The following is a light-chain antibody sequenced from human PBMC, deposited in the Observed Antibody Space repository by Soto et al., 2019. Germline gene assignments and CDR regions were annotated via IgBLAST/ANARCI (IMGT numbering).Light chain of an antibody. Sequence: DIVMTQSPDSLAVSLGERATINCKSSQSVLYSSNNKNYLAWYQHKPGQPPKLLIYWASTRESGVPDRCSGSGSGTDFTLTISSLQAEDVAVYYCQQYESIPFTFGPGTKVDIK. CDR3: QQYESIPFT. V-gene: IGKV4-1*01. CDR1: QSVLYSSNNKNY. CDR2: WAS. J-gene: IGKJ3*01.